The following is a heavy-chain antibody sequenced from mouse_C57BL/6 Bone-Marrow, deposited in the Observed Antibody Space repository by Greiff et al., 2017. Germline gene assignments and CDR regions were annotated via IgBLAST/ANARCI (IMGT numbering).Heavy chain of an antibody. Sequence: EVKLMESGGDLVKPGGSLKLSCAASGFTFSSYGMSWVRPTPDKRLEWVATISSGGSYTYYPDSVKGRFTISRDNAKNTLYLQMSSLKSEDTAMYYCARPFNWDVYFDYWGQGTTLTVSS. V-gene: IGHV5-6*01. D-gene: IGHD4-1*01. CDR2: ISSGGSYT. CDR3: ARPFNWDVYFDY. J-gene: IGHJ2*01. CDR1: GFTFSSYG.